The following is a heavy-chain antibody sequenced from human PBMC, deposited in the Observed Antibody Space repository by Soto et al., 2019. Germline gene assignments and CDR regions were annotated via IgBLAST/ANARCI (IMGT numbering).Heavy chain of an antibody. CDR2: FDPEDGET. CDR1: GYTLTELS. V-gene: IGHV1-24*01. D-gene: IGHD2-15*01. CDR3: ALSNCSGGSCPHWYFDL. Sequence: ASVKVSCKVSGYTLTELSMHWVRQAPGKGLEWMGGFDPEDGETIYAQKFQGRVTMTEDTSTDTAYMELSSLRSEDTAVYYCALSNCSGGSCPHWYFDLWGRGTLVTSPQ. J-gene: IGHJ2*01.